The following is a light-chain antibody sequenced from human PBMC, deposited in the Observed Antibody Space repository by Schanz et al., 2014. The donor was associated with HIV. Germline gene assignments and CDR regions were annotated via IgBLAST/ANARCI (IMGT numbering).Light chain of an antibody. J-gene: IGLJ2*01. Sequence: QSALTQPASVSGSPGQSITISCTGTSSDIGGYDVVSWYQQHPDKAPKLIIYDVTTRPSGISYRFSGSKSGNTASLTISGLQAEDEADYYCQSYDSGLSGILFGGGTKLTVL. CDR2: DVT. CDR1: SSDIGGYDV. V-gene: IGLV2-14*03. CDR3: QSYDSGLSGIL.